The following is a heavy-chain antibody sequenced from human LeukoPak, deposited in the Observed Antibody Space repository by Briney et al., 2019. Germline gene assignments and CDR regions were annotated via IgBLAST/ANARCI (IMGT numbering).Heavy chain of an antibody. CDR3: ARDRGYSSFDY. CDR1: GFTVSSNY. D-gene: IGHD6-19*01. Sequence: GGSLRLSCAASGFTVSSNYMSWVRQAPGKGLEWVSVIYSGGSTYYADSVKGRFTISRDNAKNSLYLQMNNLRAEDTAVYYCARDRGYSSFDYWGQGTLVTVSS. J-gene: IGHJ4*02. CDR2: IYSGGST. V-gene: IGHV3-66*01.